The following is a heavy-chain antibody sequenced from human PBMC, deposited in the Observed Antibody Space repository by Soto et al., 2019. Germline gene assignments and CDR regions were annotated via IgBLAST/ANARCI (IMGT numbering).Heavy chain of an antibody. D-gene: IGHD2-21*01. CDR3: VKDVWDY. Sequence: PGGSLRLSCAASGFTFSGYTMNWVRQAPGKGLEWVAVIGNSGDGTHYADSAKGRFTISRDNSKNTLYLQMESLRAEDTAVYYCVKDVWDYWGQGVLVTVSS. CDR2: IGNSGDGT. V-gene: IGHV3-23*01. J-gene: IGHJ4*02. CDR1: GFTFSGYT.